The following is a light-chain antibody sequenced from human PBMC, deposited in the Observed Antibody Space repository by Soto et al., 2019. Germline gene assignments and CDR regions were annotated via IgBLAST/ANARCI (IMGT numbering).Light chain of an antibody. J-gene: IGKJ4*01. CDR1: QSLLYSNGYNY. CDR2: LGS. CDR3: QPYNNWPLT. V-gene: IGKV2-28*01. Sequence: DIVMTQSPLSLPVTPGEPASISCRSSQSLLYSNGYNYLDWYLQKPGQSPQLLIYLGSNRSSGVPDRFSGSGSGTDFTLKISRVEAEDVGIYYCQPYNNWPLTFGGGTK.